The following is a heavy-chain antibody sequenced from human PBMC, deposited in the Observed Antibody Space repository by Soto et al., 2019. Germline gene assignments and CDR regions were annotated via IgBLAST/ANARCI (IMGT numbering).Heavy chain of an antibody. CDR3: ARHYCRLVAGGVFYY. D-gene: IGHD6-13*01. V-gene: IGHV1-18*01. J-gene: IGHJ4*02. Sequence: QVQLVQSGAEVKKPGASVKVSCKASGYSFGDYGVSWVRQAPGQGLAWMGWLSPYTGDTNYAQNLQGRVTMTTATSTTRAYIELSTPSTDDPAIYSCARHYCRLVAGGVFYYWGQGTQVTVSS. CDR1: GYSFGDYG. CDR2: LSPYTGDT.